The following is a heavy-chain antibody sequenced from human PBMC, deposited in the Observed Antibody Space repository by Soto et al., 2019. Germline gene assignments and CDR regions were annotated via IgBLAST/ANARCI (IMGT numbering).Heavy chain of an antibody. V-gene: IGHV3-30*18. Sequence: QVHLVESGGGVVQPGRSLSLSCAASGVTFSSYGMHCVRQAPGKWLERVAVISYDGSNKYYADSVKGRFTISRDNSKNTLYLQMNSLTAEDTAVYYCANDLIRRWNYDLGYSCAFDIWGQGTMVTVSS. D-gene: IGHD1-7*01. J-gene: IGHJ3*02. CDR1: GVTFSSYG. CDR2: ISYDGSNK. CDR3: ANDLIRRWNYDLGYSCAFDI.